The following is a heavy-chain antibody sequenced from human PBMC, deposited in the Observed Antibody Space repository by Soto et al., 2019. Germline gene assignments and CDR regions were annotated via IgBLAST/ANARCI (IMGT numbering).Heavy chain of an antibody. CDR2: ISYDGSNK. Sequence: QVQLVESGGGVVQPGRSLRLSCAASGFTFSSYGVHWVRQAPGKGLEWVAVISYDGSNKYYADSVKGRFTISRDNSKNTLYLQMNSLRAEDTAVYYCAKDLVAARLWGGYYYYGMDVWGQGTTVTVSS. J-gene: IGHJ6*02. CDR1: GFTFSSYG. CDR3: AKDLVAARLWGGYYYYGMDV. V-gene: IGHV3-30*18. D-gene: IGHD6-6*01.